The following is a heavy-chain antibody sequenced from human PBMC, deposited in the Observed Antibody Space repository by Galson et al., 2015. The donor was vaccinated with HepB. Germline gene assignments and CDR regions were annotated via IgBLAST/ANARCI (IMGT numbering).Heavy chain of an antibody. CDR2: ISSSSSTI. D-gene: IGHD4-23*01. V-gene: IGHV3-48*01. J-gene: IGHJ4*02. CDR3: ARVDYGGNSDY. CDR1: GFTFSSYS. Sequence: SLRLSCAASGFTFSSYSMNWVRQAPGKGLEWVSYISSSSSTIYYADSVKGRFTISRDNAKNSLYLQMNSLRAEDTAVYYCARVDYGGNSDYWGQGTLVTVSS.